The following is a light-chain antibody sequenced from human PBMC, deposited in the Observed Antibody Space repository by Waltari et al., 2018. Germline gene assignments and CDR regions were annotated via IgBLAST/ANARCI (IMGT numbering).Light chain of an antibody. Sequence: SYDLTQPPSVSVSPGQTASITCPGDKLANKNVCWYQQKPGQSPVLVIYQNNMRPSGIPERFAASISGSTATLTMSGVQSTDEADYYCQALDRRTVEVVFGGGTRLAVL. CDR1: KLANKN. CDR2: QNN. CDR3: QALDRRTVEVV. V-gene: IGLV3-1*01. J-gene: IGLJ2*01.